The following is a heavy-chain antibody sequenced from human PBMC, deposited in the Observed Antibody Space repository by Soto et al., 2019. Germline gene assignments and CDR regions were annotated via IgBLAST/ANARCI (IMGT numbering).Heavy chain of an antibody. CDR3: AKGGRQWLVKSDFNY. CDR1: GFTFSDYA. CDR2: VSHDGRNT. Sequence: VQLVESGGGVVQPGRSLRLSCAASGFTFSDYAMHWVRQAPGKGLEWVAVVSHDGRNTHYADSVKGRFTISRDSSTNAVSLEMTTPRAEDTAGYYTAKGGRQWLVKSDFNYWGQGALVTVSS. V-gene: IGHV3-30*18. D-gene: IGHD6-19*01. J-gene: IGHJ4*02.